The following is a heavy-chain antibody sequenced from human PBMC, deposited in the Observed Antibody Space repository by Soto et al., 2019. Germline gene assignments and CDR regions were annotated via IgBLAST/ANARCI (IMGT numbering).Heavy chain of an antibody. Sequence: PSETLSLTCTVSGGSISSTNYYWGWIRQPPGKGLEWIGYIFYSGTTFYNPSLKSRVTISVDTSKNQFSLRLSSVTAADTAVYYCARLGSSGTYYTAIDYWGQGALVTVSS. V-gene: IGHV4-39*01. D-gene: IGHD3-10*01. CDR1: GGSISSTNYY. J-gene: IGHJ4*02. CDR3: ARLGSSGTYYTAIDY. CDR2: IFYSGTT.